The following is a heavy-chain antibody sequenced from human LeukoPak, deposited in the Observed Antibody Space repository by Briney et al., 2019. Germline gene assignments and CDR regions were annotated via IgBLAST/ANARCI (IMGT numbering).Heavy chain of an antibody. D-gene: IGHD1-26*01. J-gene: IGHJ4*02. V-gene: IGHV3-23*01. CDR1: GFTFSSYA. Sequence: GGSLRLSCAASGFTFSSYAMTWVRQAPGKGLEWVSAINNGGDDTIYTDSVRGRFTISRDNSKNTLYLQMSSLRADDTAVYFCAKGGSYAPLDSWGQGTLVTVSS. CDR2: INNGGDDT. CDR3: AKGGSYAPLDS.